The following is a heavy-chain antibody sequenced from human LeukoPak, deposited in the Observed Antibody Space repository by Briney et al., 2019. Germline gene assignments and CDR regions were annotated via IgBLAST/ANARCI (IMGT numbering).Heavy chain of an antibody. D-gene: IGHD3-10*01. CDR2: ISSSSSYT. V-gene: IGHV3-11*06. CDR1: GFTFSDYY. Sequence: GGSLRLSCAASGFTFSDYYMSWIRQAPRKGLQWVSYISSSSSYTNYADSVKGRFTISRDNAKNSLYLQMTSLRAEDTAVYYCAREVYYGSGSLTYFDYWGQGTLVTVSS. CDR3: AREVYYGSGSLTYFDY. J-gene: IGHJ4*02.